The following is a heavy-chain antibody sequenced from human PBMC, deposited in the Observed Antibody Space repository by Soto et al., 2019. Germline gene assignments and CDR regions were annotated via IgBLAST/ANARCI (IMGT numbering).Heavy chain of an antibody. D-gene: IGHD4-17*01. CDR1: YTLRVYL. CDR2: INISNGNT. Sequence: YTLRVYLRYWLLLTPGQRLECMGWINISNGNTEYSQNFQGRVTMTRDTSASTAYMELSSLRSEDTAVYYRARDRILTLVTTLAFRVKGTSVTVTS. CDR3: ARDRILTLVTTLAF. V-gene: IGHV1-3*04. J-gene: IGHJ6*04.